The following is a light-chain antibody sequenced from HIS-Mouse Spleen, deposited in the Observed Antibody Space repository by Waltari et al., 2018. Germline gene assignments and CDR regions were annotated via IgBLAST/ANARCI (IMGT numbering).Light chain of an antibody. CDR1: SSNIGSNY. CDR3: APWDDSLSGPV. V-gene: IGLV1-47*01. J-gene: IGLJ3*02. Sequence: QSVLTQPPSASGTPGQRVTISCSGSSSNIGSNYVYWYQKLPGTAPKLLIYRNNQRPSGVPDRFSGSKSGTSASLAISGLRSEDEADYYCAPWDDSLSGPVFGGGTKLTVL. CDR2: RNN.